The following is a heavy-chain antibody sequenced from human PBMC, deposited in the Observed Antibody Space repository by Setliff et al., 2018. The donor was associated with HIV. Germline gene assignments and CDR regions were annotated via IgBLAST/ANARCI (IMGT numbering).Heavy chain of an antibody. CDR2: MYYSGST. D-gene: IGHD5-12*01. J-gene: IGHJ4*02. CDR1: GGSISGSSYY. V-gene: IGHV4-39*02. CDR3: VFGLRFSPFDN. Sequence: PSETLSLTCIVFGGSISGSSYYWGWIRQSPGKGLEWIGNMYYSGSTYYNPSLKSRVTISVDTPKNHLSLKLTSVTAADTGLYYCVFGLRFSPFDNWGQGTLVTVSS.